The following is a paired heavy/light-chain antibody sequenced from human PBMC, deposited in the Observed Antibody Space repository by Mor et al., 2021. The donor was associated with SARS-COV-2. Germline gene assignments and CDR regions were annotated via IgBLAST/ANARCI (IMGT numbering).Heavy chain of an antibody. V-gene: IGHV1-3*01. CDR1: GYIFTTYP. Sequence: QVQLVQSGAEVKKPGASVRVSCRTSGYIFTTYPIHWVRQAPGQRLEWMGWINAGNGITKYSPKFQERVTITRDTSASTAYMELSSLRSEDTAVYYCARDHEKTSSSWNNWFDSWGPGTPVTVSS. J-gene: IGHJ5*01. D-gene: IGHD2-2*01. CDR3: ARDHEKTSSSWNNWFDS. CDR2: INAGNGIT.
Light chain of an antibody. J-gene: IGKJ3*01. CDR3: QQYYGTPFT. CDR2: WAS. CDR1: QSVLYSSNNKNY. V-gene: IGKV4-1*01. Sequence: DIVMTQSPDSLAVSLGERATINCKSSQSVLYSSNNKNYLAWYQQKPGQPPKLLIYWASTRESGVPDRFSGSGSGTDFTLTISSLQPEDVAVYYCQQYYGTPFTFGPGTKVDIK.